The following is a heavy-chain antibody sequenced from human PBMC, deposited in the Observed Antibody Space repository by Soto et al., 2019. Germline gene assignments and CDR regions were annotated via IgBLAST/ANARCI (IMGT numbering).Heavy chain of an antibody. Sequence: SETLSLTCAVSGDSITSSGYSWSWIRQPPGKGLEWIGNIFHTGSTSYNPSLKSRVIISVDRSKNQFSLNLNYVSGADTAVYYSACVGCGSPSCFTRYFDSWGQGTLVTV. CDR3: ACVGCGSPSCFTRYFDS. CDR2: IFHTGST. CDR1: GDSITSSGYS. D-gene: IGHD2-2*02. V-gene: IGHV4-30-2*01. J-gene: IGHJ4*02.